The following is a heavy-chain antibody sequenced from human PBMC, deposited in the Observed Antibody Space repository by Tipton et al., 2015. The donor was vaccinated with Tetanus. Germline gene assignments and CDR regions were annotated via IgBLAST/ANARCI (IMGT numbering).Heavy chain of an antibody. J-gene: IGHJ4*02. CDR1: GNTFRDYA. D-gene: IGHD3-22*01. Sequence: QVQLVQSGAEVKKPGASVKVSCTASGNTFRDYAIHWVRQAPGQRLESMGWINAINGNTKFSQKFQGRVTITRDTSASTVYMEMSSLRPEDTAVYYCATVGYDSSGYYDHWGQGTLVTVSS. CDR2: INAINGNT. CDR3: ATVGYDSSGYYDH. V-gene: IGHV1-3*01.